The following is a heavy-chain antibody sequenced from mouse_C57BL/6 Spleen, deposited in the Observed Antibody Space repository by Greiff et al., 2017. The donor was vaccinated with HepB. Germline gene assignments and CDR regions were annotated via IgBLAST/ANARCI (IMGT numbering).Heavy chain of an antibody. J-gene: IGHJ3*01. CDR1: GYTFTDYN. CDR3: AREGVYYYGSSPAWFAY. V-gene: IGHV1-22*01. CDR2: INPNNGGT. Sequence: EVQLQQSGPELVKPGASVKMSCKASGYTFTDYNMHWVKQSHGKSLEWIGYINPNNGGTSYNQKFKGKATLTVNKSSSTAYMELRSLTSEDSAVYYWAREGVYYYGSSPAWFAYWGQGTLVTVSA. D-gene: IGHD1-1*01.